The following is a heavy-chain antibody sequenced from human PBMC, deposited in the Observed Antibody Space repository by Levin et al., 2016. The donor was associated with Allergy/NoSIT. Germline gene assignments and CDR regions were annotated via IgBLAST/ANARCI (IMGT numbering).Heavy chain of an antibody. J-gene: IGHJ4*02. CDR1: GGSFSGYY. CDR2: INHSGST. Sequence: SETLSLTCAVYGGSFSGYYWSWIRQPPGKGLEWIGEINHSGSTNYNPSLKSRVTISVDTSKNQFSLKLSSVTAADTAVYYCARRPRITIFGVERYYFDYWGQGTLVTVSS. V-gene: IGHV4-34*01. D-gene: IGHD3-3*01. CDR3: ARRPRITIFGVERYYFDY.